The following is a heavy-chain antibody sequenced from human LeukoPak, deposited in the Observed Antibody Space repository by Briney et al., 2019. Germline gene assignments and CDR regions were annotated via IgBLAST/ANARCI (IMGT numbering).Heavy chain of an antibody. D-gene: IGHD3-3*01. CDR2: IYPGDSDT. CDR3: ARLYYDFWSGYLRPSNLEYYFDY. CDR1: GYSFTSYW. J-gene: IGHJ4*02. Sequence: GESLKISCKGSGYSFTSYWIGWVRQMPGKGLELMGIIYPGDSDTRYSPSFQGQVTISADKSISTAYLQWSSLKASDTAMYYRARLYYDFWSGYLRPSNLEYYFDYWGQGTLVTVSS. V-gene: IGHV5-51*01.